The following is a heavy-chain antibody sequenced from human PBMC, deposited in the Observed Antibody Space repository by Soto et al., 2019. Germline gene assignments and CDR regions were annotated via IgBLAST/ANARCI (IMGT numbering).Heavy chain of an antibody. CDR2: LNHRGST. CDR3: ARVDDV. CDR1: GGSFSGHY. V-gene: IGHV4-34*01. Sequence: QVQLQQWGAGLLKPSETLSLTCAVYGGSFSGHYWSWIRQPPGKGLEWIGELNHRGSTNYNPSLKSRVTISVDTSKNQFSLKLSSVTAADTAVYYCARVDDVWDEGTTVTVSS. J-gene: IGHJ6*04.